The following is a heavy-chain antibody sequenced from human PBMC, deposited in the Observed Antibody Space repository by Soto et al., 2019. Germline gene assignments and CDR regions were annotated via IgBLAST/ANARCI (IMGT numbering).Heavy chain of an antibody. CDR1: GYTFTSYG. Sequence: ASGKVSCKASGYTFTSYGSSWVRQAPGQGLEWMGWISAYNGNTNYAQKLQGRVTMTTDTSTSTAYMELRSLRSDDTAVYYCARDDSSGWYNYWGQGTLVTVSS. CDR3: ARDDSSGWYNY. J-gene: IGHJ4*02. D-gene: IGHD6-19*01. CDR2: ISAYNGNT. V-gene: IGHV1-18*01.